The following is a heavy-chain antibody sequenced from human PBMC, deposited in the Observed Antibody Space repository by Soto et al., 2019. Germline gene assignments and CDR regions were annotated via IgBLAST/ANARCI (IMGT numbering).Heavy chain of an antibody. CDR3: ARELEYCSGGSCYGNDY. Sequence: ASVKVSCKASGYTFTSYCISWVRQAPGQGLEWMGWVSAYNGNTNYAQKLQGRVTMTTDTSTSTAYMELRSLRSDDTAVYYCARELEYCSGGSCYGNDYWGQGTLVTVSS. D-gene: IGHD2-15*01. J-gene: IGHJ4*02. V-gene: IGHV1-18*01. CDR1: GYTFTSYC. CDR2: VSAYNGNT.